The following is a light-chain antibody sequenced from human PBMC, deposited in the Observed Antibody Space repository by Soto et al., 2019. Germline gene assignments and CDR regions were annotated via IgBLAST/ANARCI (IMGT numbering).Light chain of an antibody. CDR3: QQYNSYPWP. V-gene: IGKV1-5*03. CDR1: QSISSW. CDR2: KAS. J-gene: IGKJ1*01. Sequence: DVQMYKSPSTLSGSVGDRVTIPCRASQSISSWLAWYQQKPGKAPKLLIYKASSLESGVPSRFSGSGSGTEFTLTISSLQPDDFATYYCQQYNSYPWPFGQGTK.